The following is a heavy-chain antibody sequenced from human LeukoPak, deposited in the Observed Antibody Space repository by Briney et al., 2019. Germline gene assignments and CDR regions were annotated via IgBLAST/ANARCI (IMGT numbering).Heavy chain of an antibody. D-gene: IGHD3-10*01. CDR2: ISGSGGST. CDR3: AKQYGWFGELPRNDY. Sequence: GGSLRLSCAASGFTFSSYAMSWVRQAPGKGLEWVSAISGSGGSTYYADSVKGRFTISRVNSKNTLYLQMNSLRAEDTAVYYCAKQYGWFGELPRNDYWGQGTLVTVSS. V-gene: IGHV3-23*01. J-gene: IGHJ4*02. CDR1: GFTFSSYA.